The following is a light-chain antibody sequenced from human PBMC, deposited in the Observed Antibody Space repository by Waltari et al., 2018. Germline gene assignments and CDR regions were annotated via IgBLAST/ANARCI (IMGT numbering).Light chain of an antibody. Sequence: DIQMTQSPSSLSASVGDRVTISCRASQSISTYLNWYQQKPGKAPNLLNHAASSLQSGVPSRFRGSGSGTDFTLTISSLHPEDFATYYCQQAYSTPFTFGPGTAVDIK. CDR1: QSISTY. V-gene: IGKV1-39*01. CDR2: AAS. CDR3: QQAYSTPFT. J-gene: IGKJ3*01.